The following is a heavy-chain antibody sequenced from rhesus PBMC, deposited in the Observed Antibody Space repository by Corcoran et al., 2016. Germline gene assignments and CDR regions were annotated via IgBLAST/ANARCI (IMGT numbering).Heavy chain of an antibody. CDR3: ARDWYSGSWSPYYFDY. CDR2: IYGSGGST. V-gene: IGHV4-93*01. Sequence: QVQLQESGPAVVKPSETLSLTCAVSGGSISSSNWWSWIHQSPGKGLEWIGGIYGSGGSTEYNPSLKSRVTISKDTAKNQVSLKLSAVTAADTAVYYCARDWYSGSWSPYYFDYWGQGVLVTVSS. CDR1: GGSISSSNW. D-gene: IGHD6-25*01. J-gene: IGHJ4*01.